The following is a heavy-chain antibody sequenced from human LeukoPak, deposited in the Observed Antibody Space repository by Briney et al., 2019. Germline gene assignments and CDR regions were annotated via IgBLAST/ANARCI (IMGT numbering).Heavy chain of an antibody. V-gene: IGHV4-34*01. J-gene: IGHJ5*02. CDR3: ARGQGATVPQVGKNWFDP. Sequence: SETLSLTCAVYTDSFSNYHWNWIRQTPAKGMEWIGEVNESGGTNISPSLRSRVILSVDTSKNQFSLKLISVTVADTAIYYCARGQGATVPQVGKNWFDPWGQGTRVTVSS. CDR1: TDSFSNYH. CDR2: VNESGGT. D-gene: IGHD1-26*01.